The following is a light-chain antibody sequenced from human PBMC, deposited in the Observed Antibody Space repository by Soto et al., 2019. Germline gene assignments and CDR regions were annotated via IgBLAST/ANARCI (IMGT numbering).Light chain of an antibody. CDR1: QRVSSKY. CDR3: QQYGSSLFT. Sequence: DIVLTRSPGTLSLPPGERATLSCRASQRVSSKYLAWYQQKPGQPPRVLIYGTSIRATGIPERFSGGGSGTDFTLTITRLESEDFAVYYCQQYGSSLFTFGPGTKVDF. J-gene: IGKJ3*01. CDR2: GTS. V-gene: IGKV3-20*01.